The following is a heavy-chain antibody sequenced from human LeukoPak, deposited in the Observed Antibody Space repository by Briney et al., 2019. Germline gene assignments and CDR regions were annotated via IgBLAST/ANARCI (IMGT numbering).Heavy chain of an antibody. CDR2: IYPGDSDT. D-gene: IGHD2-2*02. V-gene: IGHV5-51*01. Sequence: GVSLDISFKASGSRFTSYWNGWVRPMPGKGQGWMGIIYPGDSDTRYSPSSQGQVTVSADKSISTAYLQWNSLKASDTAMYYCAIGGDSSTSCYRCFNYWGQGTLVTVSS. J-gene: IGHJ4*02. CDR1: GSRFTSYW. CDR3: AIGGDSSTSCYRCFNY.